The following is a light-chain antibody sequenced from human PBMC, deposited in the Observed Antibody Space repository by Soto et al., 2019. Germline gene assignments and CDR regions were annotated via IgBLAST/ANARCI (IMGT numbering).Light chain of an antibody. V-gene: IGKV1-5*01. Sequence: DIRMTQSPSTLSASVGDGVTITCRASQNISVWLAWYQQRPGKAPKFLIYDASNLETGVSSRFSGSGSGTEFTLTIRSLQPDDFATYYCQQYDSSSPTFGQGTK. CDR2: DAS. CDR3: QQYDSSSPT. CDR1: QNISVW. J-gene: IGKJ2*01.